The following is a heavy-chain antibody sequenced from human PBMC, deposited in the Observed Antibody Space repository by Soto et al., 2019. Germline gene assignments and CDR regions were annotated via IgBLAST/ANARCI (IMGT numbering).Heavy chain of an antibody. D-gene: IGHD4-17*01. V-gene: IGHV3-30*18. Sequence: GGSLRLSCAASGFTFSSYGMHWVRQAPGKGLEWVAVISYDGSNKYYADSVKGRFTISRDNSKNTLYLQMNSLRAEDTAVYYCANLGLPRYYYYGMDVWGQGTTVTVSS. CDR2: ISYDGSNK. CDR1: GFTFSSYG. J-gene: IGHJ6*02. CDR3: ANLGLPRYYYYGMDV.